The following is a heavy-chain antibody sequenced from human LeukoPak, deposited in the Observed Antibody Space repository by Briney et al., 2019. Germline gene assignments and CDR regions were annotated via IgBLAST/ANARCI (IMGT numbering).Heavy chain of an antibody. V-gene: IGHV4-31*02. CDR3: ARRGGAGIPVNWFDP. J-gene: IGHJ5*02. D-gene: IGHD2-2*02. CDR1: GGPISSGDYY. CDR2: IYYSGST. Sequence: PSQTLSLTCTVSGGPISSGDYYWTWIRQHPGKGLEWIGFIYYSGSTYYSPSLKSRLTISVDMSKNQFSLNLTSVTAADTAVYYCARRGGAGIPVNWFDPWGQGTLVTVSS.